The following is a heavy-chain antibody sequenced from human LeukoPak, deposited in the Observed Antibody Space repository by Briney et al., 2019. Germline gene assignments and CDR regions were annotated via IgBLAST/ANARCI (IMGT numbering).Heavy chain of an antibody. CDR1: GDSVSINSAA. D-gene: IGHD7-27*01. Sequence: SQTLSLTCAISGDSVSINSAAWDWIRQSPSRGLEWLGRTYYRSKWYNDYAVSVKSRITINPDTSKNQFSLQLNSVTPEDTAVYYCSRGDICWGLSRSSDLWGRGTLVTVSS. V-gene: IGHV6-1*01. CDR2: TYYRSKWYN. CDR3: SRGDICWGLSRSSDL. J-gene: IGHJ2*01.